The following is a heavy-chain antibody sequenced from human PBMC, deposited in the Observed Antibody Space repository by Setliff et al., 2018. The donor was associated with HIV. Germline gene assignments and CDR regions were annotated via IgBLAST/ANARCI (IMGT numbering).Heavy chain of an antibody. Sequence: LRLSCAASGFSFGSYWMSWVRQAPGKGLEWVANVKQDGSDKYYVDSVKGRFTISRDNAKNSLYLKMNSLRAEDTAVYYCARFRLYHYSNKVDYWGQERWSPSPQ. CDR3: ARFRLYHYSNKVDY. CDR2: VKQDGSDK. V-gene: IGHV3-7*01. CDR1: GFSFGSYW. D-gene: IGHD4-4*01. J-gene: IGHJ4*01.